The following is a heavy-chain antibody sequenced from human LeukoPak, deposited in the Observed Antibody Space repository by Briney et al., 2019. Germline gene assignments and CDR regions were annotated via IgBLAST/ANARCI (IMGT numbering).Heavy chain of an antibody. CDR1: GYTFTGYY. J-gene: IGHJ4*02. D-gene: IGHD3-3*01. V-gene: IGHV1-24*01. CDR2: FDPEDGET. Sequence: ASVKVSCKASGYTFTGYYMHWVRQAPGKGLEWMGGFDPEDGETIYAQRFQGRVTMTEDTSTDTAYMELSSLRSEDTAVYYCATRLDFWSGYSDYWGQGTLVTVSS. CDR3: ATRLDFWSGYSDY.